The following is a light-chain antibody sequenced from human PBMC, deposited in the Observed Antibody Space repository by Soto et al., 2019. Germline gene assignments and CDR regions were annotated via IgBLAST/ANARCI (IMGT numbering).Light chain of an antibody. V-gene: IGKV3-15*01. CDR3: RRYTTWSSIT. CDR1: QSVGTN. CDR2: GAS. J-gene: IGKJ5*01. Sequence: EIVMTQSPATLSVSPGERATLSCRASQSVGTNLDWYQQKPGQAPRLLIYGASTRATGIPDRFSGSGSGTEFTLTISRLQSEDLAVYHCRRYTTWSSITFGQGTRLEIK.